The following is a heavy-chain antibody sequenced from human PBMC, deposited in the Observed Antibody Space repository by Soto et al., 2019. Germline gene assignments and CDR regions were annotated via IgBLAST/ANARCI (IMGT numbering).Heavy chain of an antibody. D-gene: IGHD3-22*01. V-gene: IGHV3-9*01. J-gene: IGHJ5*02. CDR2: INWNGGST. CDR1: GFTFEDSA. CDR3: AKGRGALTVVSNWFDP. Sequence: ESGGGLVQPGGSLRLSCAAFGFTFEDSAIHWIRQAPGKGLEWVSGINWNGGSTVYADSVKGRFTISRDNANTSLHLEMNSLKTEDTALYYCAKGRGALTVVSNWFDPWGQGTLVTVSS.